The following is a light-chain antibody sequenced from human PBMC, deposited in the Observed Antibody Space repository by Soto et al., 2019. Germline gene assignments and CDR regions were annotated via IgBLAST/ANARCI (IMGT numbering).Light chain of an antibody. CDR2: TAF. Sequence: DIQMTQSPSSLSASVGDRVIITCRASQSINTYLNWYQQKPGKAPKLLIYTAFRLQSGVPSRFSGSGSGTYFTLNISSLQPEDFATYSCQQSYIAPLTFGGGTKVEIK. J-gene: IGKJ4*01. CDR1: QSINTY. CDR3: QQSYIAPLT. V-gene: IGKV1-39*01.